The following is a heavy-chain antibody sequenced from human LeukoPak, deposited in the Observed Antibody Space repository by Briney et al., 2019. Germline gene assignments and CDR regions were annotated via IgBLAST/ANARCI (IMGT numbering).Heavy chain of an antibody. CDR3: ARGITMIVVVSPTDGGAFDY. CDR2: ISGYNGNT. CDR1: GYTFTSYG. J-gene: IGHJ4*02. D-gene: IGHD3-22*01. V-gene: IGHV1-18*01. Sequence: ASVKVSCKASGYTFTSYGISWVRQAPGQGLEWMGWISGYNGNTNYAQKLQGRVTMTTDTSTSTAYMELRSLRSDDTAVYYCARGITMIVVVSPTDGGAFDYWGQGTLVTVSS.